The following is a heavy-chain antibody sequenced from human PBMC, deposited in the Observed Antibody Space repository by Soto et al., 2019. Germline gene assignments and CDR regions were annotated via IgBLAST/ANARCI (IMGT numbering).Heavy chain of an antibody. Sequence: ASVKVSCKASGYTFTSYGISWVRQAPGQGLECMGWISAYNGNTNYAQKLQGRVTMTTDTSTSTAYMELRSLRSDDTAVYYCARDRVLIDYYYGMDVWGQGTTVTVSS. J-gene: IGHJ6*02. CDR3: ARDRVLIDYYYGMDV. CDR1: GYTFTSYG. V-gene: IGHV1-18*01. D-gene: IGHD3-16*01. CDR2: ISAYNGNT.